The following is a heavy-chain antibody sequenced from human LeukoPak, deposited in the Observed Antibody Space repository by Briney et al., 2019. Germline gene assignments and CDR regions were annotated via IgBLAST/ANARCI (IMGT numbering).Heavy chain of an antibody. J-gene: IGHJ3*02. CDR3: ATGGIAVAWRRAFDI. Sequence: ASVNVSRKRSGYTLTELFMHWVRPAPGKGREWVGGFDPADGETIYAQKFQGRVTMTEDTSTDTAYMELSSLRSEDTAVYCCATGGIAVAWRRAFDIWGQGTMVTVS. V-gene: IGHV1-24*01. D-gene: IGHD6-19*01. CDR2: FDPADGET. CDR1: GYTLTELF.